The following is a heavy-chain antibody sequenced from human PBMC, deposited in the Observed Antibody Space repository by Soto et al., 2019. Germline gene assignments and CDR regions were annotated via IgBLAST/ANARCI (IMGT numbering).Heavy chain of an antibody. CDR1: GDSVSSNSAA. V-gene: IGHV6-1*01. D-gene: IGHD4-4*01. J-gene: IGHJ4*02. CDR2: TYYRSKWYN. CDR3: ARGRQWATVTTCIDY. Sequence: SQTLSLPCAISGDSVSSNSAAWNWIRQSPSRGLEWLGRTYYRSKWYNDYAVSVKSRITINPDTSKNQFSLQLNSVTSEDTAVYYCARGRQWATVTTCIDYWGQGTLVTVSS.